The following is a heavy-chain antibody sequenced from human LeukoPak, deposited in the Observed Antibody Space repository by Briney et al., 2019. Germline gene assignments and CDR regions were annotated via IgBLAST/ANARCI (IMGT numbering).Heavy chain of an antibody. CDR3: ASWVVVAAAFDY. V-gene: IGHV3-30-3*01. CDR2: ISYDGSNK. CDR1: GFTFSSYA. J-gene: IGHJ4*02. Sequence: GRSLRLSCAASGFTFSSYAMHWVRQAPGKGLEWVAVISYDGSNKYYADSVKGRFTISRDNSKNTLYLQMNSLRAEDTAVYYCASWVVVAAAFDYWGQGTLVTVSS. D-gene: IGHD2-15*01.